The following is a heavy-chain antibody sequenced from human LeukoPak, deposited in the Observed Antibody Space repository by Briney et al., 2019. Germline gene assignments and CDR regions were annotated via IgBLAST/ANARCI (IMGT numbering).Heavy chain of an antibody. Sequence: PGGSLRLSCAASGFTFSDYYMSWIRQAPGKGLEWVSYISSSGSTIYYADSVKGRFTISRDNAKNSLYLQMNSLRAEDTAVYYCASWQNRGLDAFDIWGQGTMVTVSS. CDR2: ISSSGSTI. V-gene: IGHV3-11*04. CDR3: ASWQNRGLDAFDI. J-gene: IGHJ3*02. CDR1: GFTFSDYY. D-gene: IGHD1-14*01.